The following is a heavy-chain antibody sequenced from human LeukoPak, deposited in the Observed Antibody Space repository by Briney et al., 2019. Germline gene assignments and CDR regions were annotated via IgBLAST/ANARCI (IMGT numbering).Heavy chain of an antibody. CDR1: GFTFNNFG. CDR2: MSNTGGTT. Sequence: PGGSLRLSCAASGFTFNNFGMSWFRQAPGKGLEWVSVMSNTGGTTYYADSVKGRFTISRDNSKNTLYLQMNSLRAEDTAVYYCGIGGRYCSGGSCYGWGQGTLVTVSS. J-gene: IGHJ1*01. CDR3: GIGGRYCSGGSCYG. D-gene: IGHD2-15*01. V-gene: IGHV3-23*01.